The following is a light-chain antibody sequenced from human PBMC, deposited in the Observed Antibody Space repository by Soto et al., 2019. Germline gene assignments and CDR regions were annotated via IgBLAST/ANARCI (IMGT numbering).Light chain of an antibody. V-gene: IGKV3-20*01. Sequence: EIVLTQSPGTLFLSPGERATLSCRASENIISDYSAWYQLKPGQAPRLLIYAATKRAIGIPDRFSGSGSGTDFILTISRLEPEDFAVYYCQQYGRSPLFGQGTRLEIK. CDR3: QQYGRSPL. J-gene: IGKJ5*01. CDR1: ENIISDY. CDR2: AAT.